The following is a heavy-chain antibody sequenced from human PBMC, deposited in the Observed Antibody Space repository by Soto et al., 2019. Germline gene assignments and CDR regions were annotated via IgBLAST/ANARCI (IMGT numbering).Heavy chain of an antibody. D-gene: IGHD3-3*01. CDR3: AAPDTITIFGVVHY. Sequence: QMQLVQSGPEVKKPGTSVKVSCKASGFTFTSSAVQWVRQARGQRLEWIGWIVVGSGNTNYAQKFQERVTITRDMSTSTAYMELSSLRSEDTAVYYCAAPDTITIFGVVHYWGQGTLVTVSS. CDR2: IVVGSGNT. CDR1: GFTFTSSA. J-gene: IGHJ4*02. V-gene: IGHV1-58*01.